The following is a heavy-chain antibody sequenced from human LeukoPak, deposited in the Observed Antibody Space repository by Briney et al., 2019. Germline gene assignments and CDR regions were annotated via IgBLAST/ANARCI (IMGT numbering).Heavy chain of an antibody. CDR1: GFTFSSYG. V-gene: IGHV3-30*02. CDR3: AKDSTMIVVVIRGGHFDY. CDR2: IRYDGSNK. Sequence: GGSLRLSCAASGFTFSSYGTHWVRQAPGKGLEWVAFIRYDGSNKYYADSVKGRFTISRDNSKNTLYLQMNSLRAEDTAVYYCAKDSTMIVVVIRGGHFDYWGQGTLVTVSS. J-gene: IGHJ4*02. D-gene: IGHD3-22*01.